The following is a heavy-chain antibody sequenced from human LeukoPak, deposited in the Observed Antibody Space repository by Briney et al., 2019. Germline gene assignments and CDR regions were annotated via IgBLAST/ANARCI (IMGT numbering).Heavy chain of an antibody. CDR2: IIPILGIA. V-gene: IGHV1-69*04. J-gene: IGHJ2*01. CDR3: ARSDYGDYDWYFDL. CDR1: GGTFSSYA. D-gene: IGHD4-17*01. Sequence: ASVKVSCKASGGTFSSYAISWVRQAPRQGLEWMGRIIPILGIANYAQKFQGRVTITADKSTSTAYMELSSLRSEDTAVYYCARSDYGDYDWYFDLWGRGTLVTVSS.